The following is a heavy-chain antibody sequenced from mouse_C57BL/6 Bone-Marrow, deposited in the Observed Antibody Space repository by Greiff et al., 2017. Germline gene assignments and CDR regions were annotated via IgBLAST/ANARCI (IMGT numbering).Heavy chain of an antibody. V-gene: IGHV1-39*01. J-gene: IGHJ3*01. CDR3: ARGDYGYDEAWFAY. CDR1: GYSFTDYN. D-gene: IGHD2-2*01. Sequence: VHVKQSGPELVKPGASVKISCKASGYSFTDYNMNWVKQSNGKSLEWIGVINPNYGTTSYNQKFKGKATLTVDQSSSTAYMQLNSLTSEDSAVYYCARGDYGYDEAWFAYWGQGTLVTVSA. CDR2: INPNYGTT.